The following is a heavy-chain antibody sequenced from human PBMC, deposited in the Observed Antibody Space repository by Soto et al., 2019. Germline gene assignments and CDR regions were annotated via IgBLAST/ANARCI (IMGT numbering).Heavy chain of an antibody. D-gene: IGHD3-22*01. CDR2: MSGGGGTT. CDR1: GFTFSRYA. J-gene: IGHJ4*02. CDR3: AKAGDNSGFYFDY. V-gene: IGHV3-23*01. Sequence: EVQLLESGGGLVQPGGSLRLSCTASGFTFSRYAMSWVRQAPGKGLEWVSSMSGGGGTTYDADSVKGRFTISRDNSENTLYLQMDSLRGEDTAVYYCAKAGDNSGFYFDYWGQGTLVTVSS.